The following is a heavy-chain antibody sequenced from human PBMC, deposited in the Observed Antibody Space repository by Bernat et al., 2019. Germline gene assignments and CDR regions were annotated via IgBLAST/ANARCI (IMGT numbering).Heavy chain of an antibody. V-gene: IGHV2-70*01. CDR1: GFSLSTSGMC. CDR2: IDWDDDK. CDR3: ARIVDNPHGYACVAAAARLDY. J-gene: IGHJ4*02. D-gene: IGHD6-13*01. Sequence: QVTLRESGPVLVKPTQTLTLTCTFSGFSLSTSGMCVSWIRQPPVKALEWLVPIDWDDDKYYSTSLKTKLTISKDTSKTKVVLTMTNMDPVDTATYYCARIVDNPHGYACVAAAARLDYWGQGTLVTVSS.